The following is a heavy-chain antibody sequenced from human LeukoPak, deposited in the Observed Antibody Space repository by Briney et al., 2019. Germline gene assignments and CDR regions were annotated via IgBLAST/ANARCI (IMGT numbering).Heavy chain of an antibody. Sequence: SETLSLTCTVSGVSISSGSYYWSWIRQPAGKGLEWIGRIYTSGSTNYNPSLKSRVTISVDTSKNQFSLKLSSVTAADTAVYYCASSIVGATHVDYWGQGTLVTVSS. V-gene: IGHV4-61*02. CDR3: ASSIVGATHVDY. CDR2: IYTSGST. J-gene: IGHJ4*02. D-gene: IGHD1-26*01. CDR1: GVSISSGSYY.